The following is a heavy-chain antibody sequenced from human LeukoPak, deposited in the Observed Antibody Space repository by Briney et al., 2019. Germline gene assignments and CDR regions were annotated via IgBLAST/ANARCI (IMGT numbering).Heavy chain of an antibody. Sequence: SETLSLTCAVYGGSFSGYYWSWIRQPPGNGLEWIGEINHSGSTNYNPSLKSRVTISVDTSKNQFSLKLSSVTAADTAVYYCARDWYSSSWYVAPRIDYWGQGTLVTVSS. J-gene: IGHJ4*02. V-gene: IGHV4-34*01. CDR3: ARDWYSSSWYVAPRIDY. CDR1: GGSFSGYY. D-gene: IGHD6-13*01. CDR2: INHSGST.